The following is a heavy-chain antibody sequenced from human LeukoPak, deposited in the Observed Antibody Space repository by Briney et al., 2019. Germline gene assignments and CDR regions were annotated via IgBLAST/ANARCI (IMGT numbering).Heavy chain of an antibody. CDR1: GGSFSGYY. CDR2: INHSGST. Sequence: SETLSLTCTVYGGSFSGYYWSWIRQPPGKGLEWIGEINHSGSTNYNPSLKSRVTISVDTSKNQFSLKLSSVPAADTAVYYCARGGWRLPSVVWGKGTTVTVSS. CDR3: ARGGWRLPSVV. V-gene: IGHV4-34*01. D-gene: IGHD2-15*01. J-gene: IGHJ6*04.